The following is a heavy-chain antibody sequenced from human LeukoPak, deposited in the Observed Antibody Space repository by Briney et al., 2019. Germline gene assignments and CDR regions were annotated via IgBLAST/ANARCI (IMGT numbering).Heavy chain of an antibody. CDR1: GYSFTSYW. J-gene: IGHJ4*02. V-gene: IGHV5-10-1*01. CDR3: ARHWRVGATGFDY. Sequence: GESLKISCKGSGYSFTSYWISWVRQMPGKGLEWMGRIDPSDYYTNYSPSFQGHVTISADKSISTAYLQWSSLKASDTAMYYCARHWRVGATGFDYWGQGTLVTVSP. CDR2: IDPSDYYT. D-gene: IGHD1-26*01.